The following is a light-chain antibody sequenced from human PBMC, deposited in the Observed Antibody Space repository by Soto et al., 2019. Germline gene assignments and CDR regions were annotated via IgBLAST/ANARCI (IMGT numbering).Light chain of an antibody. CDR1: SSDVGGYNF. V-gene: IGLV2-14*01. CDR2: EVS. CDR3: SSYTGSSTQI. Sequence: QSALTQPASVSGSPGQSITISCTGTSSDVGGYNFVSWYQQHPGKAPKLMIYEVSNRPSGVSNRFSGSKSGNTASLTISGLQAEDEADYCCSSYTGSSTQIFGTGTKLTVL. J-gene: IGLJ1*01.